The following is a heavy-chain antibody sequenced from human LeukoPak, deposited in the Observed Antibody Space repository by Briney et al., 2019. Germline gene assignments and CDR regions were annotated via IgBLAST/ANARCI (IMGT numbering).Heavy chain of an antibody. Sequence: GGSLRLSCAASGFTLSDYYMTWIRQAPGKGLEWVSYITPAGSTYYADSVKGRFTISRDNAKTSLFLQMSNLRADDTAVYYCARDLGPHRSSPNSGAFDIWGQGTMVTVSS. CDR2: ITPAGST. D-gene: IGHD6-6*01. CDR3: ARDLGPHRSSPNSGAFDI. CDR1: GFTLSDYY. J-gene: IGHJ3*02. V-gene: IGHV3-11*04.